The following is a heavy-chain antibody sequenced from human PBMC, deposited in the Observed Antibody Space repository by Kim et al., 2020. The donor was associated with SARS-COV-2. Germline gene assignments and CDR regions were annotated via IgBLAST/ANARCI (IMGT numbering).Heavy chain of an antibody. CDR3: ARHILSDGTGYYSYYYGMDV. CDR2: IYPGDSDT. V-gene: IGHV5-51*01. CDR1: GYSFTSYW. Sequence: GESLKISCKGSGYSFTSYWIGWVRQMPGKGLEWMGIIYPGDSDTRYSPSFQGQVTISADTSISTAYLQWSSLKASDTAMYYCARHILSDGTGYYSYYYGMDVWGQGTTVTVSS. D-gene: IGHD3-9*01. J-gene: IGHJ6*02.